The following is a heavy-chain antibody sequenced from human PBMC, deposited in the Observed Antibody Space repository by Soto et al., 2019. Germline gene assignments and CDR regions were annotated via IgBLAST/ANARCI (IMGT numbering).Heavy chain of an antibody. V-gene: IGHV4-59*01. CDR2: IYYSGST. CDR1: CGSISSYY. CDR3: ARASGYPYYFDY. Sequence: PSETLSLTCTVSCGSISSYYWSWIRQPPGKGLEWIGYIYYSGSTNYNPSLKSRVTISVDTSKNQFSLKLSSVTAADTAVYYCARASGYPYYFDYWGQGTLVTVSS. D-gene: IGHD5-12*01. J-gene: IGHJ4*02.